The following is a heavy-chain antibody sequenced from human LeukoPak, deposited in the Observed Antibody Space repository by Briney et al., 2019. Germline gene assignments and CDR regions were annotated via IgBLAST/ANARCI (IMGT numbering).Heavy chain of an antibody. D-gene: IGHD3-9*01. CDR3: ARALRYFDWLSTSPEYNWFDP. CDR1: GFTFSSYA. J-gene: IGHJ5*02. V-gene: IGHV3-23*01. Sequence: PGGSLRLSCAASGFTFSSYAMNWVRQDPGKGLEWVSGISASGGTTYYADSMKGRFTISRDNSKGTLFLQLNSLRAEDTAVYYCARALRYFDWLSTSPEYNWFDPWGQGTLVTVSS. CDR2: ISASGGTT.